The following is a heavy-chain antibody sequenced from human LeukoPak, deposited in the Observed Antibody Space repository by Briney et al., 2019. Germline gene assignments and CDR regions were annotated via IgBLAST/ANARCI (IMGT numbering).Heavy chain of an antibody. V-gene: IGHV1-8*01. CDR1: GYTYTNYD. CDR2: MNPNSGNT. D-gene: IGHD3-3*01. J-gene: IGHJ6*03. Sequence: GASVKVSCKASGYTYTNYDINWVRQATGQGLEWMGWMNPNSGNTGSAQKFQGRVMMTRDISISTAYMELSSLRSEDTAVYYCARGPTYDLWSGDSYSYYYMDVWGKGTTVAVSS. CDR3: ARGPTYDLWSGDSYSYYYMDV.